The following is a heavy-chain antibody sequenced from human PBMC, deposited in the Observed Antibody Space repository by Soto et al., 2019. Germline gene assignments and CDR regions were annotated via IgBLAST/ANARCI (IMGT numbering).Heavy chain of an antibody. J-gene: IGHJ6*02. CDR1: GFTFSGSG. D-gene: IGHD6-19*01. Sequence: EVQLVESGGGLVQPGGSLKLSCAASGFTFSGSGMHWVRQASGKGLEWVGRIRSKANSYATAYAASVKGRFTISRDDSKNTAYLQMNSLKTEDTAVYYCTRPNPSAGAGQEGHYGMDVWGQGTTVTVSS. V-gene: IGHV3-73*02. CDR2: IRSKANSYAT. CDR3: TRPNPSAGAGQEGHYGMDV.